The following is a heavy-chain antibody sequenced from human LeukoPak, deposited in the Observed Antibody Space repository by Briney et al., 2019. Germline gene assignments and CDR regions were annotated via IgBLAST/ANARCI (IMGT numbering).Heavy chain of an antibody. CDR2: IYYSGST. CDR3: ARGGYDILTGHFDY. D-gene: IGHD3-9*01. Sequence: SETLSLTCTVSGGSISSYYWSWIRQPPGKGLEWIGYIYYSGSTNYNPPLKSRVTISVDTSKNQFSLKLSSVTAADTAVYYCARGGYDILTGHFDYWGQGTLVTVSS. J-gene: IGHJ4*02. V-gene: IGHV4-59*01. CDR1: GGSISSYY.